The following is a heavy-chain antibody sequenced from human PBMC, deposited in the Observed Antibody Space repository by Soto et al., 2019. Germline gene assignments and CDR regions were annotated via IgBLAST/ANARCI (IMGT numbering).Heavy chain of an antibody. V-gene: IGHV3-9*01. Sequence: GGSLRLSCAASGFTFDDYAMHWVRQAPGKGLEWVSGISWNSGSIGYADSVKGRFTISRDNAENSLYLQMNSLRAEDTALYYCAKPLAVAGTPSFGYWGQGTLVTVSS. J-gene: IGHJ4*02. CDR2: ISWNSGSI. CDR3: AKPLAVAGTPSFGY. D-gene: IGHD6-19*01. CDR1: GFTFDDYA.